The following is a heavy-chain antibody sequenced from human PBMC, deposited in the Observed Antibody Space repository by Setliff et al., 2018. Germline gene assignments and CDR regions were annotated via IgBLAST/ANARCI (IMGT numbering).Heavy chain of an antibody. Sequence: ASVKVSCKASGYTFTSYDINWVRQATGQGLGWMGWMNPNSGNTGYAQKFQGRVTITRNTSISTAYMELSSLRSEDTAVYHCARRGLGYDFWSGYYTMYYFDYWGRGTLVTVSS. J-gene: IGHJ4*02. D-gene: IGHD3-3*01. V-gene: IGHV1-8*03. CDR1: GYTFTSYD. CDR3: ARRGLGYDFWSGYYTMYYFDY. CDR2: MNPNSGNT.